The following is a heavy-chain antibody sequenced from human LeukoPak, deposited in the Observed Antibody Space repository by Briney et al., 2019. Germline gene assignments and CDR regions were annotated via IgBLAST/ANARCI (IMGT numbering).Heavy chain of an antibody. J-gene: IGHJ6*02. V-gene: IGHV4-59*01. Sequence: SETLSLTCTVSGGSISSYYWSWIRQPPGKGLEWIGYIYYSGSTNYNPSLKSRVTISVDTSKNQFSLKLSSVTAADTAVYYCARWGSSWYGYYYYYGMDVWGQGTTVTVSS. CDR3: ARWGSSWYGYYYYYGMDV. CDR1: GGSISSYY. D-gene: IGHD6-13*01. CDR2: IYYSGST.